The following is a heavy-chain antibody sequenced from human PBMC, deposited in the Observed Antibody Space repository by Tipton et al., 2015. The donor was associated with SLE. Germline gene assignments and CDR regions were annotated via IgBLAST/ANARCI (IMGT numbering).Heavy chain of an antibody. D-gene: IGHD6-6*01. CDR2: IYTSGST. CDR1: GGSISSYY. CDR3: ARGGAGIAPRGWFDP. Sequence: TLSLTCIVSGGSISSYYWSWIRQPAGKGLEWIGRIYTSGSTNYNSSLKSRVTMSVDTSKNQFSLKLNSVTAADTAVYYCARGGAGIAPRGWFDPWGQGTLVTVSS. J-gene: IGHJ5*02. V-gene: IGHV4-4*07.